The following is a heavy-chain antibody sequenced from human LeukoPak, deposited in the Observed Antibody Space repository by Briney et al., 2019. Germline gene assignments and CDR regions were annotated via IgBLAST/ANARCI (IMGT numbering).Heavy chain of an antibody. Sequence: PSETLSLTCTVSGGSISSHYWSWIRRPPGKGLEWIGHISYSGTTRYNPSIKSRVTISIGTSKKQFSLKLSSVTAADTAEYYCARGNWNYVDWFDPWGQGTLVTVSS. CDR3: ARGNWNYVDWFDP. CDR2: ISYSGTT. CDR1: GGSISSHY. D-gene: IGHD1-7*01. V-gene: IGHV4-59*11. J-gene: IGHJ5*02.